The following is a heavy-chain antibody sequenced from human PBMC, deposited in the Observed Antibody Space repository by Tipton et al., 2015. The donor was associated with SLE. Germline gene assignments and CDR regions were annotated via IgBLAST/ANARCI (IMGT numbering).Heavy chain of an antibody. CDR1: GFTFSNLW. CDR2: INQDGSEK. J-gene: IGHJ4*02. D-gene: IGHD3-10*01. CDR3: AREGLWFGELLGYYFDY. V-gene: IGHV3-7*01. Sequence: SLRLSCVASGFTFSNLWMTWVRQAPGKGLEWVANINQDGSEKYYVDSVKGRFTISRDNAKNSLWLQMNSLRAEDTAVYYCAREGLWFGELLGYYFDYWGQGTLVTVSS.